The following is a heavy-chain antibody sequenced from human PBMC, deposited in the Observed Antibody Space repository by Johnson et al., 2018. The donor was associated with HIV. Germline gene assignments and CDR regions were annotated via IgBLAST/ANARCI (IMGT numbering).Heavy chain of an antibody. V-gene: IGHV3-66*02. Sequence: VQLVESGGGLVQPGGSLRLSCAASGFTVSSNYMSWVRQAPGKGLEWVSVIYSGGSTYYADSVKGRFTISRDNSKNTLYLKMNSLRAEDTAVYYCARDFPPQSVTTVGPERLGAFDIWGQGTMVTVSS. D-gene: IGHD4-23*01. J-gene: IGHJ3*02. CDR1: GFTVSSNY. CDR2: IYSGGST. CDR3: ARDFPPQSVTTVGPERLGAFDI.